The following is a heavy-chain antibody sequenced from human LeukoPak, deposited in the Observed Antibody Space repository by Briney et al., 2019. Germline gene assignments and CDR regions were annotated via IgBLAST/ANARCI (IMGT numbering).Heavy chain of an antibody. J-gene: IGHJ4*02. CDR3: ARSPPIWSGYQSIVYYFDY. D-gene: IGHD3-3*01. V-gene: IGHV1-8*03. Sequence: ASVKVSCKASGYTFTSYDINWVRQATGQGLEWMGWMNPNSGNTDYAQKFQGRVTITRDTSISTAYMELSSLKSEDTAVYYCARSPPIWSGYQSIVYYFDYWGQGTLVTVSS. CDR1: GYTFTSYD. CDR2: MNPNSGNT.